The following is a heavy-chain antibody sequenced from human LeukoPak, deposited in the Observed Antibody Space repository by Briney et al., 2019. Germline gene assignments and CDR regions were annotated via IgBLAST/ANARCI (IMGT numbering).Heavy chain of an antibody. D-gene: IGHD3-22*01. J-gene: IGHJ6*02. CDR3: ARNPKYYYDSSGNFSPFYFAMDV. CDR1: GFTFSDYT. V-gene: IGHV3-30-3*01. CDR2: ISYDGSQK. Sequence: GGSLRLSCAASGFTFSDYTMHWVRQAPGKGLEWVTVISYDGSQKYYADSVKGRFTLSRDNSENPLFLQMNSLRAEDTAVYYCARNPKYYYDSSGNFSPFYFAMDVWGQGPRSPSP.